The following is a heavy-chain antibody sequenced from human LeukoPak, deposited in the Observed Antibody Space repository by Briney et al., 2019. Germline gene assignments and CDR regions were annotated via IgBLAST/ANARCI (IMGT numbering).Heavy chain of an antibody. V-gene: IGHV3-48*01. J-gene: IGHJ4*02. D-gene: IGHD3-9*01. CDR2: ISSSSSTI. CDR3: ARDARKTLRYFDWYIGY. Sequence: AGGSLRLSCAASGFTFSSYSMNWVRQAPGKGLEWVSYISSSSSTIYYADSVKGRFTISRDNSKNTLYLQMNSLRAEDTAVYYCARDARKTLRYFDWYIGYWGQGTLVTVSS. CDR1: GFTFSSYS.